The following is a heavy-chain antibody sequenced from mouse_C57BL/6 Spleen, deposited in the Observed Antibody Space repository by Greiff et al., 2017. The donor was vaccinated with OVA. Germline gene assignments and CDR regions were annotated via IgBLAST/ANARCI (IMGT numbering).Heavy chain of an antibody. V-gene: IGHV5-17*01. J-gene: IGHJ3*01. Sequence: EVKLMESGGGLVKPGGSLKLSCAASGFTFSDYGMHWVRQAPEKGLEWVAYISSGSSTIYYADTVKGRFTISRDNAKNTLFLQMTSLRSEDTAMYYCARPYSNYKDWFAYWGKGTLVTVSA. CDR1: GFTFSDYG. CDR2: ISSGSSTI. CDR3: ARPYSNYKDWFAY. D-gene: IGHD2-5*01.